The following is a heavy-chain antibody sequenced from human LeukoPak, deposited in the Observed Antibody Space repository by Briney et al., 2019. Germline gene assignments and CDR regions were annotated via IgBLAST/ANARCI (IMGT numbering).Heavy chain of an antibody. CDR1: GFTFSSYA. D-gene: IGHD6-19*01. J-gene: IGHJ3*02. CDR2: ISGSGGST. CDR3: AKQAGSSGYAFDI. V-gene: IGHV3-23*01. Sequence: GGSLRLSCAASGFTFSSYAMSWVRQAPGRGLEWVSSISGSGGSTYYADSVKGRFTISRDNSKNTLYLQMNTLRAEDTAVYYCAKQAGSSGYAFDIWGQGTMVTVSS.